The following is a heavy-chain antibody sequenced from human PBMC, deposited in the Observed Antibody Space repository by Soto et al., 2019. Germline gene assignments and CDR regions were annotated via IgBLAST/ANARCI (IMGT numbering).Heavy chain of an antibody. V-gene: IGHV3-74*01. J-gene: IGHJ4*02. CDR3: AAGGSGYYAN. Sequence: EVQLVESGGDLVQPGGSLRLSFAASGFTFSTYWMHWVRQAPGKGLLWVSRIKTDGTYATYADSVKGRFTISRDNAKNTLYLQMNSLRVEAAAVYYCAAGGSGYYANWGQGTLVTVSS. CDR1: GFTFSTYW. CDR2: IKTDGTYA. D-gene: IGHD3-22*01.